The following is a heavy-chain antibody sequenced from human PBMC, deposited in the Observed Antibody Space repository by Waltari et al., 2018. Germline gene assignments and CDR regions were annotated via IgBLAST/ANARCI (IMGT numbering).Heavy chain of an antibody. CDR1: GGPFSGNY. D-gene: IGHD3-3*01. V-gene: IGHV4-34*02. Sequence: QVQLQQWGAGLLKPSETLSLTCAVYGGPFSGNYWTWIRQSPGKGLEWIGENNDSGRTKYKPSLKSRVTISIDTSKNQFSLRLSSVTAADRAVYYCARGTFGVVIIPYYYYHMDVWGKGTSVTVSS. J-gene: IGHJ6*03. CDR3: ARGTFGVVIIPYYYYHMDV. CDR2: NNDSGRT.